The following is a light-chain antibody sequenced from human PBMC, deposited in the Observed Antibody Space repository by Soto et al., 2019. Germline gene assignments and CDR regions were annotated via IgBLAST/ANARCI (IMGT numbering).Light chain of an antibody. J-gene: IGLJ1*01. CDR1: SSDVGGSNY. V-gene: IGLV2-14*03. Sequence: QSALTQPASVSGSPGQSITISCTGSSSDVGGSNYVSWYQQHPGKAPKLLIYDVSDRPSGVSNRFSGSKSGNTASLTISGLQAEDEADYYCNSYTSSSPLYVFGSGTKVTVL. CDR3: NSYTSSSPLYV. CDR2: DVS.